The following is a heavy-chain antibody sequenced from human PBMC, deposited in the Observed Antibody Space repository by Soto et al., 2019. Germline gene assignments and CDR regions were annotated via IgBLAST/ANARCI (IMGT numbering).Heavy chain of an antibody. CDR1: GGSISSGGYY. V-gene: IGHV4-31*03. CDR2: IYYSGST. CDR3: ARTSTPRNPEETSEYFQH. J-gene: IGHJ1*01. Sequence: SETLSLTCTVSGGSISSGGYYWSWIRQHPGKGLEWIGYIYYSGSTYYNPSLKSRVTISVDTSKNQFSLKLSSVTAADTAVYYCARTSTPRNPEETSEYFQHWGQGTLVTVSS.